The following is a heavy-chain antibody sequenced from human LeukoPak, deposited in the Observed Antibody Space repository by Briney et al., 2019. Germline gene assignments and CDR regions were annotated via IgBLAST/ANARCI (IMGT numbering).Heavy chain of an antibody. J-gene: IGHJ5*02. Sequence: ASVKVSCKASGYTFTSYGISWVRQAPGQGLEWMGWISAYNGNTNYAQKLQGRVTMTADTSTSTAQMELRSLRSDDTAVYYCARDGEKYYDILTGLNWFDPWGQGTLVTVSS. CDR2: ISAYNGNT. CDR3: ARDGEKYYDILTGLNWFDP. CDR1: GYTFTSYG. V-gene: IGHV1-18*01. D-gene: IGHD3-9*01.